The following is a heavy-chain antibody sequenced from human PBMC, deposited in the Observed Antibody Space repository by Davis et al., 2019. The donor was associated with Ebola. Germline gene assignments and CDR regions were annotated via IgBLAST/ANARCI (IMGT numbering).Heavy chain of an antibody. J-gene: IGHJ5*02. CDR3: ARGAAAAA. CDR1: GYTFTTYA. V-gene: IGHV7-4-1*02. CDR2: INTTTGNP. Sequence: ASVKVSCKASGYTFTTYAMHWVRQAPGQRLEWMGWINTTTGNPTYAQGFTGRFVFSLDTSVSTAYLQISSLTAEDTAVYYCARGAAAAAWGQGTLVTVSS. D-gene: IGHD6-13*01.